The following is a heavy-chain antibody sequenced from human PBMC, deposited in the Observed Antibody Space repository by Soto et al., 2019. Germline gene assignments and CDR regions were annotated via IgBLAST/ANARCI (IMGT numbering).Heavy chain of an antibody. V-gene: IGHV3-30-3*01. CDR3: ARDFYYDSSGPFDY. CDR2: ISYDGSNK. J-gene: IGHJ4*02. Sequence: LRLSCAASGFTFSSYAMHWVRQAPGKGLEWVAVISYDGSNKYYADSVKGRFTISRDNSKNTLYLQMNSLRAEDTAVYYCARDFYYDSSGPFDYWGQGTLVTVSS. D-gene: IGHD3-22*01. CDR1: GFTFSSYA.